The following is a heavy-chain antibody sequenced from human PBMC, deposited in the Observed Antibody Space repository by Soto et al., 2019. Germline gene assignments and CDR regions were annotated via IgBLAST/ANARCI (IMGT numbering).Heavy chain of an antibody. D-gene: IGHD3-22*01. CDR2: ISGNGGST. J-gene: IGHJ4*02. CDR1: GFTFSSCA. V-gene: IGHV3-23*01. CDR3: AKVVGDGNDYYDF. Sequence: EVQLLESGGGLVQPGGSLRLSCAASGFTFSSCAMGWVRQAPGKGLEWVSGISGNGGSTYYEDSVKGRFTISRDTSKNTLDLQMDSVGAEDTAIYDCAKVVGDGNDYYDFWGQGTLVTVSS.